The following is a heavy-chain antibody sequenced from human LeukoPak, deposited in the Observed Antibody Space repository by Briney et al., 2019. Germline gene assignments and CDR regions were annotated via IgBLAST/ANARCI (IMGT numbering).Heavy chain of an antibody. V-gene: IGHV3-30*04. Sequence: PGGSLRLSCAASGFTFSSHAMHWVRQAPGKGLEWVAHISFDGGNKYYAESVKGRFTISRDNSKSTLYLQMNGLRPEDTAVYYCAKELTGWFFDYWGQGTLVTVSS. CDR1: GFTFSSHA. J-gene: IGHJ4*02. CDR3: AKELTGWFFDY. D-gene: IGHD6-19*01. CDR2: ISFDGGNK.